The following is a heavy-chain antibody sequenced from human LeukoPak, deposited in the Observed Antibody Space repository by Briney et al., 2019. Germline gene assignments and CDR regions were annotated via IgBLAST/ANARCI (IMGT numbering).Heavy chain of an antibody. CDR3: AKDRYSYGYISWFDP. CDR2: IKYDGSEE. D-gene: IGHD5-18*01. Sequence: GGSLRLPCAASGFTFSGFWMTWVRQAPGRGLEWVGNIKYDGSEENYVDSVKGRFTISRDNSKNTLYLQMNGLRAEDTAVYYCAKDRYSYGYISWFDPWGQGTLVTVSS. CDR1: GFTFSGFW. V-gene: IGHV3-7*01. J-gene: IGHJ5*02.